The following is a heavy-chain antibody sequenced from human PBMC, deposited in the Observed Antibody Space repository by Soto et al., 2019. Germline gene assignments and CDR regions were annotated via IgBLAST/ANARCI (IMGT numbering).Heavy chain of an antibody. V-gene: IGHV4-31*03. Sequence: SETLSLTCTVSGGSISSGGYYWSWTRQHPGKGLEWIGYIYYSGSTYYNPSLKSRVTISVDTSKNQFSLKLSSVTAADTAVYYCARDLGFRTPTGWFDPWGQGTLVTVSS. CDR2: IYYSGST. CDR1: GGSISSGGYY. CDR3: ARDLGFRTPTGWFDP. J-gene: IGHJ5*02. D-gene: IGHD2-15*01.